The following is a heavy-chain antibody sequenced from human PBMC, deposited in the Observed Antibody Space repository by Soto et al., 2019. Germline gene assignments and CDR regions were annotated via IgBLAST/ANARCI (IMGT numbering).Heavy chain of an antibody. CDR3: AREGYYGSGEFDY. CDR1: GGSISSSSYY. J-gene: IGHJ4*02. Sequence: PSETLSLTCTVSGGSISSSSYYWGWIRQPPGKGLEWIGSIHYSGSTNYNPSLKSRVTISVDTSKNQFSLKLSSVTAADTAVYYCAREGYYGSGEFDYWGQGTLVTVSS. CDR2: IHYSGST. V-gene: IGHV4-39*07. D-gene: IGHD3-10*01.